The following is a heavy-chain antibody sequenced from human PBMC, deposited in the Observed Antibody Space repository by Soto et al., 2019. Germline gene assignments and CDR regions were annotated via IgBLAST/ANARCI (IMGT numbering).Heavy chain of an antibody. V-gene: IGHV3-23*01. D-gene: IGHD3-16*02. CDR2: ISGAGDTT. Sequence: EVRLLESGGGLVQPGGSLRLSCEGSGFTLSNYGMDWVRQAPGKGLEWISFISGAGDTTYYADSVKGRFIMSSENPKNTLYLQMNSMRAEDTAIYYCAISFTNSNVWRAYRHKTDFGYWGQGALVTVTS. J-gene: IGHJ4*02. CDR1: GFTLSNYG. CDR3: AISFTNSNVWRAYRHKTDFGY.